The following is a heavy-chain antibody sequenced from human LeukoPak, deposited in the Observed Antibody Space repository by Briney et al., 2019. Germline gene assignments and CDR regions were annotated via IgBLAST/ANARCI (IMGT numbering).Heavy chain of an antibody. V-gene: IGHV4-39*01. CDR3: ARLARADYYDSSGYSFLFDY. CDR2: IYYSGST. Sequence: PSETLSLTCTVSGGSISSSSYYWGWIRQPPGKGLEWIGSIYYSGSTYYNPSLKSRVTISVDTSKNQFSLKLSSVTAADTAVYYCARLARADYYDSSGYSFLFDYWGQGTLVTVSS. J-gene: IGHJ4*02. CDR1: GGSISSSSYY. D-gene: IGHD3-22*01.